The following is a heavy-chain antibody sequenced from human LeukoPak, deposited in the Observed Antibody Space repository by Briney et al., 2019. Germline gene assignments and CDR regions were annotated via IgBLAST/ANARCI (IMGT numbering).Heavy chain of an antibody. J-gene: IGHJ4*02. V-gene: IGHV1-2*02. CDR1: GYTFTGYC. CDR3: ARGQLVLDY. CDR2: INPNTGGT. Sequence: ASVKLSCKASGYTFTGYCMHWMRQAHGPGLEWVGWINPNTGGTNYAQKFQGRVTMTRDTSISTAYMELSRLRSDDPAVYYCARGQLVLDYWGQGTLVTVSS. D-gene: IGHD6-13*01.